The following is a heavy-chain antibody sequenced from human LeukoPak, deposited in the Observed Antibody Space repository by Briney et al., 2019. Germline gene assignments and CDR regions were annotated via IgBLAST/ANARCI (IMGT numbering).Heavy chain of an antibody. Sequence: AGGSLRLSCAASGFTFSSYSMNWVRQAPGKGLEWVSYISSSSSTIYYADSVKGRFTISRDNAKNSLYLQMNSLRAEDTAVYYCARVPATLTTSHWGQGTLVTVSS. J-gene: IGHJ4*02. D-gene: IGHD4-17*01. CDR2: ISSSSSTI. CDR1: GFTFSSYS. CDR3: ARVPATLTTSH. V-gene: IGHV3-48*01.